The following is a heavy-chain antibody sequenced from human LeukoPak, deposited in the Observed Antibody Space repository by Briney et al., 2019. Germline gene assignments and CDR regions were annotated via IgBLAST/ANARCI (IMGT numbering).Heavy chain of an antibody. CDR3: ARKSASGNYPLDY. V-gene: IGHV3-23*01. CDR2: ISGSGGST. Sequence: GGSLRLSCAASGFTFSSYEMNWVRQAPGKGLEWVSAISGSGGSTYYADSVKGRFTISRDNSKNTLYLQMNSLRAEDTAVYYCARKSASGNYPLDYWGQGTLVTVSS. J-gene: IGHJ4*02. D-gene: IGHD3-10*01. CDR1: GFTFSSYE.